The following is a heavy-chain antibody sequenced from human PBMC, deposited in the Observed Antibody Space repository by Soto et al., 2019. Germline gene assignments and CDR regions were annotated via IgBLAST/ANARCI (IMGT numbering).Heavy chain of an antibody. D-gene: IGHD3-22*01. CDR1: GDSISTFY. CDR2: VYYTGST. CDR3: ARGRTVRNYSDNSDYYYYFDY. V-gene: IGHV4-59*01. Sequence: PSETLSLTCTVSGDSISTFYWGWIRQPPGKGLEWIGYVYYTGSTNYSPSLKSRVTISVDTSKNQFSLKLNSVTAADTAVYYCARGRTVRNYSDNSDYYYYFDYWGQGSLVTVSS. J-gene: IGHJ4*02.